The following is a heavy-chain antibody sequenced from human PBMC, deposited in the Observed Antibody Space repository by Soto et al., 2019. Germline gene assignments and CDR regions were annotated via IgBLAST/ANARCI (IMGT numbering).Heavy chain of an antibody. D-gene: IGHD6-19*01. CDR3: ARDSTGWYGFDH. J-gene: IGHJ4*02. CDR1: GFSLSTSGVG. Sequence: QITLKESGPTLVKPTQTLTLTCTFSGFSLSTSGVGVGWIRQPPGKALEWLALIYWDDDKRYSPSVKSRLSIXKXTSKNQVVLTMTNMDPVDTATYSCARDSTGWYGFDHWGQGTLVTVSS. V-gene: IGHV2-5*02. CDR2: IYWDDDK.